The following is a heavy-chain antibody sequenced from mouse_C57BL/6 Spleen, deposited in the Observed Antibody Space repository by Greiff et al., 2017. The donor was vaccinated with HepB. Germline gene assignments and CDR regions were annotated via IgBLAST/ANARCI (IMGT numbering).Heavy chain of an antibody. D-gene: IGHD2-3*01. J-gene: IGHJ3*01. CDR1: GFTFSSYA. CDR3: TREGIYDGYYVWFAY. Sequence: EVQGVESGEGLVKPGGSLKLSCAASGFTFSSYAMSWVRQTPEKRLEWVAYISSGGDYIYYADTVKGRFTISRDNARNTLYLQMSSLKSEDTAMYYCTREGIYDGYYVWFAYWGQGTLVTVSA. V-gene: IGHV5-9-1*02. CDR2: ISSGGDYI.